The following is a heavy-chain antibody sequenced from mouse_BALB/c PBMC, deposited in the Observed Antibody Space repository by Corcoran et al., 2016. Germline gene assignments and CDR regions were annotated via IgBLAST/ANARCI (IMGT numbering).Heavy chain of an antibody. CDR2: VNPYNGGT. V-gene: IGHV1-19*01. D-gene: IGHD2-1*01. Sequence: EVQLQQSGPELVKPGASVKMSCKASGSTFTDYYLDWVKQSHGESFEWIGRVNPYNGGTSYNQKFKGKATLTVDKSSSTAYMELNSLTSEDSAVYYCARRHGNYLWYFDVWGAGTTVTVSS. CDR1: GSTFTDYY. J-gene: IGHJ1*01. CDR3: ARRHGNYLWYFDV.